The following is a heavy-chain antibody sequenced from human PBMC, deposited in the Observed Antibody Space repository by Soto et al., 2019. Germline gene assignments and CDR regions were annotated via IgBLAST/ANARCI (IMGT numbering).Heavy chain of an antibody. CDR2: ISTYNGDT. Sequence: QVQLVQSGAEVRKPGASVKVSCKASGYTFSTSGMSWLRQAPGQGLEWMGWISTYNGDTNDAPKFQDRLNMTSDTSTSTVYMEFRSLRSDDTAVYYCARARAAPYYYYGMVVWGQGTRVTVSS. J-gene: IGHJ6*02. CDR3: ARARAAPYYYYGMVV. CDR1: GYTFSTSG. V-gene: IGHV1-18*01. D-gene: IGHD2-15*01.